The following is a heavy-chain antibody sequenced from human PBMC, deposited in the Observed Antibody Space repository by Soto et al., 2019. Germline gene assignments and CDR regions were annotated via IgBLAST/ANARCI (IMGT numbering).Heavy chain of an antibody. D-gene: IGHD3-3*01. CDR1: GCTFSSYA. V-gene: IGHV1-69*13. J-gene: IGHJ6*02. CDR3: ARHLASGFHTTHYYALDV. CDR2: IIPIFGTA. Sequence: ASVKVSCKASGCTFSSYAISWVRQAPGQGLEWMGGIIPIFGTANYAQKFQGRVTITADESTSTAYMELSSLRSEDTAVYYCARHLASGFHTTHYYALDVWGQGTTVTVSS.